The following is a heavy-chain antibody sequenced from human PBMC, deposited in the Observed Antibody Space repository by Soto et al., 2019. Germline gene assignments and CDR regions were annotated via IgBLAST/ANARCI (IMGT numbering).Heavy chain of an antibody. V-gene: IGHV1-2*04. CDR2: INPNSGGT. CDR1: GYTFTGYY. CDR3: ARDGMTVISDENYYYYYGMDV. Sequence: ASVKVSCKASGYTFTGYYMHWVRQAPGQGLEWMGWINPNSGGTNYAQKFQGWVTMTRDTSISTAYMELSRLRSDDTAVYYCARDGMTVISDENYYYYYGMDVWGQGTTVTVSS. D-gene: IGHD4-4*01. J-gene: IGHJ6*02.